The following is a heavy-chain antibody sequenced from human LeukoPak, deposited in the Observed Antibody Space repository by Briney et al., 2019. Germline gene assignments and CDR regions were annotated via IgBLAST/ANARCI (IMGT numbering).Heavy chain of an antibody. CDR3: AILSDIVVVPAAVDP. V-gene: IGHV1-69*04. J-gene: IGHJ5*02. Sequence: SVKVSCKASGGTFSSYAISWVRQAPGQGLEWMGRIIPILGIANYAQKFQGRVTITADKSTSTAYMELSSLRSEDTAVYYCAILSDIVVVPAAVDPWGQGTLVTVSS. CDR2: IIPILGIA. CDR1: GGTFSSYA. D-gene: IGHD2-2*01.